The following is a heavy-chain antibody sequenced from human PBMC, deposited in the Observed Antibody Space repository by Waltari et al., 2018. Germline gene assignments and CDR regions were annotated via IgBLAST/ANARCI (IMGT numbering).Heavy chain of an antibody. D-gene: IGHD1-1*01. Sequence: QVQLVQSGAEVKKPGSSVKVSCKASGGTFNNYAISWVRQAPGQGLEWMGRIIPIFPIADYTQKFQGRLTITADQSTSTAYMELSSLRSEDTAVYYCARDFAGGTSDWGQGTLVTVSS. CDR1: GGTFNNYA. CDR3: ARDFAGGTSD. CDR2: IIPIFPIA. V-gene: IGHV1-69*09. J-gene: IGHJ4*02.